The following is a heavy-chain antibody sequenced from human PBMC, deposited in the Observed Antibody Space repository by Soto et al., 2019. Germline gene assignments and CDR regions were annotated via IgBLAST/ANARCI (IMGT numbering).Heavy chain of an antibody. CDR1: SASFVAYY. CDR3: ARGSVDTVATSSYFYTLCQRAALTVSAGM. J-gene: IGHJ6*01. Sequence: TLSLTWVRNSASFVAYYWSWIREPPGKGLEWIGEINHSGGTSYNPSLKSRVTISVDTSKSQFSLKLTSVTAADRAVYYCARGSVDTVATSSYFYTLCQRAALTVSAGM. D-gene: IGHD6-6*01. CDR2: INHSGGT. V-gene: IGHV4-34*01.